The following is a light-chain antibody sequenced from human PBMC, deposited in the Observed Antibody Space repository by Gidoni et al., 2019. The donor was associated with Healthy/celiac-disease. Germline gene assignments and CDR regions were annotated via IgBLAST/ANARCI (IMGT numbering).Light chain of an antibody. CDR3: QQRSNSFT. CDR2: DAS. CDR1: QSVSSY. V-gene: IGKV3-11*01. Sequence: EIVLTQSPATLSLSPGERATLSCRASQSVSSYLAWYQQKPGQAPRLLIYDASNRATGIPARFSGSGSGTDYTLTISSLEPEDFAVYYCQQRSNSFTFXXXTKVEIK. J-gene: IGKJ4*01.